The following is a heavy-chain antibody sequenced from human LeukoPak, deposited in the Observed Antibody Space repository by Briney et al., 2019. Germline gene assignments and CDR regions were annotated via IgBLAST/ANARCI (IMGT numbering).Heavy chain of an antibody. CDR2: IRYDGSNK. V-gene: IGHV3-30*02. CDR3: ARSTGSSSPTAYFYYYYMDV. Sequence: GGSLRLSCAASGFTFSSYAMSWVRQAPGKGLEWVAFIRYDGSNKYYADSVKGRFTISRDNSKNTLYLQMNSLRTEDTAIYYCARSTGSSSPTAYFYYYYMDVWGKGTTVTVSS. J-gene: IGHJ6*03. CDR1: GFTFSSYA. D-gene: IGHD6-6*01.